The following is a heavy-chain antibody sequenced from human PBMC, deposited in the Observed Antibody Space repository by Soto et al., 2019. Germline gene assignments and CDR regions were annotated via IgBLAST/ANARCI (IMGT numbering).Heavy chain of an antibody. D-gene: IGHD3-3*01. J-gene: IGHJ3*02. CDR1: GYTFTSYA. Sequence: GASVKVSCKASGYTFTSYAMHWVHQAPGQRLEWMGWINAGNGNTKYSQKFQGRVTITRDTSASTAYMELSSLRSEDTAVYYCARDRLRFLEGLTAFDIWGEGTMVTVSS. CDR3: ARDRLRFLEGLTAFDI. CDR2: INAGNGNT. V-gene: IGHV1-3*01.